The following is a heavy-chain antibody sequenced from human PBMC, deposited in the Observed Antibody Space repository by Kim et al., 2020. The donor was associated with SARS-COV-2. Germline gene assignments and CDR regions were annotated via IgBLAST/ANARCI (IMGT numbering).Heavy chain of an antibody. J-gene: IGHJ4*02. CDR1: GGSISSSNW. CDR3: ARVLQYSSSWWGYFDY. Sequence: SETLSLTCAASGGSISSSNWWSWVRQPPGKGLEWRGEIYNSGSTNNNPSLKRRVTISVDKSKNQFSLKLSSVTAADTAVYYCARVLQYSSSWWGYFDYWGQGTLVTVSS. V-gene: IGHV4-4*02. D-gene: IGHD6-13*01. CDR2: IYNSGST.